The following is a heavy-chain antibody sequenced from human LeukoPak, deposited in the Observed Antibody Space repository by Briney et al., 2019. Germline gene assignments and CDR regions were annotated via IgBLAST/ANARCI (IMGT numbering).Heavy chain of an antibody. J-gene: IGHJ4*02. CDR3: ASTSGYDWGVFNY. D-gene: IGHD5-12*01. Sequence: SETLSLTCTVSGGSISGYYWSWIRQPPGKGLEWIGYIYTSGSTNYNPSLKSRVTISVDTSKNQFSLKLSSVTAADTAVYYCASTSGYDWGVFNYWGQGTLVTVSS. CDR2: IYTSGST. CDR1: GGSISGYY. V-gene: IGHV4-4*09.